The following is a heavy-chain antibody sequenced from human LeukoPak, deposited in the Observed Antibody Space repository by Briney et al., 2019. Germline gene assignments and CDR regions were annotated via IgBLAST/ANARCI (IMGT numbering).Heavy chain of an antibody. V-gene: IGHV3-7*01. CDR3: VREAGYDSSGYSLYYFDY. CDR2: IKQDGSEK. Sequence: GGSLRLSCAASGFTFSSYWMSWVRQAPGKGLEWVANIKQDGSEKYYVDSVKGRFTISRDNAKNSLYLQMNSLRAEDTAVYYCVREAGYDSSGYSLYYFDYWGQGTLVTVSS. D-gene: IGHD3-22*01. CDR1: GFTFSSYW. J-gene: IGHJ4*02.